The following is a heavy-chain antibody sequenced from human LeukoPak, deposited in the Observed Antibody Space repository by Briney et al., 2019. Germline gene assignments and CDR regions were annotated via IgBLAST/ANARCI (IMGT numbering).Heavy chain of an antibody. CDR3: ARQRRGMDV. CDR1: GGSISSYY. V-gene: IGHV4-59*08. Sequence: SEALSLTCTVSGGSISSYYWSWIRQPPGKGLEWIGYIYYSGSTNYNPSLKSRVTISVDTSKNQFSLKLSSVTAADTAVYYCARQRRGMDVWGQGTTVTVSS. CDR2: IYYSGST. J-gene: IGHJ6*02.